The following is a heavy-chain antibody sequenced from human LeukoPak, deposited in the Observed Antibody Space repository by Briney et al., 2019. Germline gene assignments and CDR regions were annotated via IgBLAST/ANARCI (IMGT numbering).Heavy chain of an antibody. V-gene: IGHV3-53*01. CDR1: GFIVNSSY. CDR2: IYSSGST. J-gene: IGHJ1*01. Sequence: GGSLRLSCAGSGFIVNSSYTSWVRQAPGKGLEWVSAIYSSGSTDYADSVRGRFTIASDTSKNMVYLQMNSLTAEDTAIYYCARRTGAAPGEFFLHWGQGTLVTVSS. D-gene: IGHD6-19*01. CDR3: ARRTGAAPGEFFLH.